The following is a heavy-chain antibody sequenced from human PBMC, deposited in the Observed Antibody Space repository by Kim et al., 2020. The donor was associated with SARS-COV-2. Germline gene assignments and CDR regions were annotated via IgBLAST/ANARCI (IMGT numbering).Heavy chain of an antibody. J-gene: IGHJ4*02. CDR1: GGSITSRTYY. CDR3: ARHASSRYYFDY. D-gene: IGHD1-1*01. CDR2: VSYSGGN. V-gene: IGHV4-39*01. Sequence: SETLSLTCTVSGGSITSRTYYWTWIRQPPGKGLEWIGSVSYSGGNYYYKSRITLSLDAPKNEFSLKLTSVTAADTAVYFCARHASSRYYFDYWGQGALVTVSS.